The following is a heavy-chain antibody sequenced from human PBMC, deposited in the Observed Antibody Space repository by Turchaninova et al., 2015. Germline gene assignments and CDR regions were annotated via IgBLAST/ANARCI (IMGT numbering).Heavy chain of an antibody. Sequence: QIPLKESGPTLMEPTQTTTLTCTFPGFSLTTSGVGVVWIRQPPGRALEWLGLIYWDDDKRYSPSLRSRLSVTKDTSNNRVVLAMTNVDPADTATYYCAHRRDGYNWDSASFDFWGQGTLVTVPS. CDR3: AHRRDGYNWDSASFDF. J-gene: IGHJ4*02. CDR1: GFSLTTSGVG. CDR2: IYWDDDK. D-gene: IGHD1-7*01. V-gene: IGHV2-5*02.